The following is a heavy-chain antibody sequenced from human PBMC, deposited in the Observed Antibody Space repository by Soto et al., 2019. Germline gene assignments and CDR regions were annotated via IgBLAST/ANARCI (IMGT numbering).Heavy chain of an antibody. CDR3: ARSVFP. CDR1: GGSIRSGGYY. Sequence: QLQLQESGPGLVKPSQYLSLTCTVSGGSIRSGGYYWTWIRQHPGKGLEWIGYIYYSGSTYYNKSLKCRVAISVDTSKNQFSLKLSSVTAADAAVYYCARSVFPWGQGTLVTVSS. V-gene: IGHV4-31*03. J-gene: IGHJ5*02. CDR2: IYYSGST.